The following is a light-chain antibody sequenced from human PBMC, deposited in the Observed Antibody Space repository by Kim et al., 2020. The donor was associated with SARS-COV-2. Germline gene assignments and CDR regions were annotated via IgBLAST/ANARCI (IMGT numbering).Light chain of an antibody. J-gene: IGKJ4*01. CDR3: LQAYNLPLT. CDR2: GAS. CDR1: QNIYSW. V-gene: IGKV1-12*01. Sequence: DIQMTQSPFFVSASVGDRVTITCRASQNIYSWLAWYQQKPGKAPKLLIYGASTLQSGDPPRFSGSGSGTEFTLTISNLQPEDFATYYCLQAYNLPLTFGGGTKVDIK.